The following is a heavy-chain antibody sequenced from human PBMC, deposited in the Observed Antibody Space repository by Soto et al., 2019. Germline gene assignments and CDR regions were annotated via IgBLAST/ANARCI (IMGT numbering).Heavy chain of an antibody. CDR1: GFTFISYA. CDR3: AKEAGYPKSYFDY. J-gene: IGHJ4*02. CDR2: ISGSGGST. V-gene: IGHV3-23*01. D-gene: IGHD5-12*01. Sequence: WGSLRLSCAASGFTFISYAISCVRQSPGKGLEWVSAISGSGGSTYYADSVKGRFTISRDNSKNTLYLQMNSLRAEDTAVYYCAKEAGYPKSYFDYWGQGTLVTVSS.